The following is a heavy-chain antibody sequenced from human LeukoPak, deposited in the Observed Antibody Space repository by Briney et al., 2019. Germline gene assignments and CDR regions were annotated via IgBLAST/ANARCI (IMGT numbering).Heavy chain of an antibody. CDR2: IWYDGNNK. J-gene: IGHJ4*02. CDR1: GFTFSSYV. V-gene: IGHV3-33*01. CDR3: ARDGDKTVTGTLDN. Sequence: GGSLRLSCVASGFTFSSYVMHWVRQSPGKGLEWVALIWYDGNNKDYADSVKGRFTISRDNSKNTVNLQMNNLGVEDTAVYFCARDGDKTVTGTLDNWGPGTLVTVSS. D-gene: IGHD1/OR15-1a*01.